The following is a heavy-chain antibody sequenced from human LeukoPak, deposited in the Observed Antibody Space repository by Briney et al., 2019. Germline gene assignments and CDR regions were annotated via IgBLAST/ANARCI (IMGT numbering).Heavy chain of an antibody. V-gene: IGHV3-15*01. D-gene: IGHD6-13*01. J-gene: IGHJ5*02. Sequence: GGSLRLSCAASGFTFSDYYMSWIRQAPGKGLEWVGRIKSKTDGGTTDYAAPVKRRFTISRDDSKNTLYLQMNSLKTEDTAVYYCTTARYSSSWYRYNWFDPWGQGTLVTVSS. CDR1: GFTFSDYY. CDR3: TTARYSSSWYRYNWFDP. CDR2: IKSKTDGGTT.